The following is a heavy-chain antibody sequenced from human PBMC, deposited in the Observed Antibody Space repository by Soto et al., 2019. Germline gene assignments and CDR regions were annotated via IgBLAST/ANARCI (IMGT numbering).Heavy chain of an antibody. CDR1: GFTLSAYS. CDR2: VISDGRT. Sequence: VQLLESGGGLVQPGGSLRLSCAASGFTLSAYSMNWVRQAPGKGPEWVSSVISDGRTFYADSVKGRFTISRDPSKNTLYLQRNSLRVEDTAVYYCARPIDGSGGRYFDYWGQGTLVTVSS. V-gene: IGHV3-23*01. J-gene: IGHJ4*02. D-gene: IGHD3-10*01. CDR3: ARPIDGSGGRYFDY.